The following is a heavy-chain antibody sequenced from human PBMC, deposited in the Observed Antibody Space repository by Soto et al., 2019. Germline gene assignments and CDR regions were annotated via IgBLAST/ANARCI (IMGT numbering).Heavy chain of an antibody. D-gene: IGHD2-15*01. J-gene: IGHJ6*02. CDR3: SGCSGGACHQNYGMDV. CDR2: ISPSTSHI. Sequence: EVHLVESGGGLVKPGGSLRLSCAVSGFTFSSCTMNWVRQAPGKGLEWVSSISPSTSHIYYADSVTGRFTISRDNAKNSQFLQMNSLRAEDTAVYYCSGCSGGACHQNYGMDVWGQGTTVTVSS. V-gene: IGHV3-21*01. CDR1: GFTFSSCT.